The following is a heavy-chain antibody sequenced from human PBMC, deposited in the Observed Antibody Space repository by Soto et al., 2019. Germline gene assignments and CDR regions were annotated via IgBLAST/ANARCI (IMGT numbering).Heavy chain of an antibody. J-gene: IGHJ4*02. CDR2: IKKDGSEK. CDR3: ARLYLAPPFTSLDH. CDR1: GFNFSNYW. D-gene: IGHD3-16*01. Sequence: EVHLVESGGGLVQPGGSLRLSCAASGFNFSNYWLSWVRQAPGKGLEWVGHIKKDGSEKYYVGSVVGRFTISRGNAENSLYLQMNSLRAEDTAVYYCARLYLAPPFTSLDHWGQGTLVTVSS. V-gene: IGHV3-7*01.